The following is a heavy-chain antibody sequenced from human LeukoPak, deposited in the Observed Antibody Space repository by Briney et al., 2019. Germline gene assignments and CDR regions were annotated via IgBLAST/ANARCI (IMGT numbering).Heavy chain of an antibody. J-gene: IGHJ4*02. CDR2: IKQEGSEK. CDR3: ATGFGSDY. CDR1: GFTFSTFW. Sequence: GGSLRLSCAASGFTFSTFWTSWVRQAPGKGLEWVANIKQEGSEKYYVDSVKGRFTISRDNAKNSLYLQMSSLRAEDTAVYYCATGFGSDYWGQGTLVTVSS. V-gene: IGHV3-7*01. D-gene: IGHD3-10*01.